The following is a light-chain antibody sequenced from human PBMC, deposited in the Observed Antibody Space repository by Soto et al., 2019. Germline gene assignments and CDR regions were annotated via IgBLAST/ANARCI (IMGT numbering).Light chain of an antibody. CDR3: SSYTNINTRACV. Sequence: SVLTQPASVSGSPGQSITISCTGTSGDIGSYNRVSWYQQHPGKAPKLIIYEVTDWPSGVSNRFSGSKSGNTASLTISGLQAEDEAEYYCSSYTNINTRACVFGTGTKLTVL. V-gene: IGLV2-14*01. J-gene: IGLJ1*01. CDR1: SGDIGSYNR. CDR2: EVT.